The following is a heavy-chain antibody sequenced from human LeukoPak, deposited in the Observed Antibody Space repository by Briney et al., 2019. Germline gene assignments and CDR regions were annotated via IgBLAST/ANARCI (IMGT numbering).Heavy chain of an antibody. Sequence: GGALRLSCAASGFTFSSYEMNWVRQARGKGLEWVSYISGNGSPIYYADSVKGRFTISRDNSKNSLFLQLNSLRADDTAVYYCARDPEFSYGYYFDYWGQGTLVTVSS. CDR3: ARDPEFSYGYYFDY. CDR1: GFTFSSYE. J-gene: IGHJ4*02. D-gene: IGHD5-18*01. CDR2: ISGNGSPI. V-gene: IGHV3-48*03.